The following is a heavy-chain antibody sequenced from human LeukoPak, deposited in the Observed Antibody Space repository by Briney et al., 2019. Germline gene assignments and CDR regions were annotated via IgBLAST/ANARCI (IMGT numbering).Heavy chain of an antibody. Sequence: SETLSLTCAVYGGSFSGYYWSWIRQPPGKGLEWMGEINHNGSTNYNPSLKSRVTISVDTSKNQSSLKLSSVTAADTAVYYCARGGVRYYYYGMDVWGQGTTVTVSS. CDR2: INHNGST. CDR3: ARGGVRYYYYGMDV. J-gene: IGHJ6*02. CDR1: GGSFSGYY. V-gene: IGHV4-34*01.